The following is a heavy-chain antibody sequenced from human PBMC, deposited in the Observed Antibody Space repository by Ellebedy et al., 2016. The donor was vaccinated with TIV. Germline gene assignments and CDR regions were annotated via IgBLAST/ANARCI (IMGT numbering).Heavy chain of an antibody. V-gene: IGHV1-2*02. Sequence: AASVKVSCKTSGYTFTDYYIHWVRQATGQGPEWMPWINPTSGGTNYAQKFQGRVTVTRDTSTSTAFLELSRLRSDDTAVYYCTRELTNIVSGDYWGQGTLVTVSS. CDR3: TRELTNIVSGDY. J-gene: IGHJ4*02. CDR1: GYTFTDYY. CDR2: INPTSGGT. D-gene: IGHD5/OR15-5a*01.